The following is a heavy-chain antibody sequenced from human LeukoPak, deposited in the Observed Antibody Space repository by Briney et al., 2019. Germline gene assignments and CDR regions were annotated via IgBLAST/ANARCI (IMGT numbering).Heavy chain of an antibody. CDR1: GFTFSNYG. Sequence: GGSLRLSCAVSGFTFSNYGMHWVRQGTGKSLEWVSAIGTAGDTHYAGSVKGRFTISRENAKNSLYLQMNNLRAGDTAVYYCARVRSDSNGWYHVLDWGQGTLVTVSS. J-gene: IGHJ4*02. CDR3: ARVRSDSNGWYHVLD. V-gene: IGHV3-13*01. D-gene: IGHD6-19*01. CDR2: IGTAGDT.